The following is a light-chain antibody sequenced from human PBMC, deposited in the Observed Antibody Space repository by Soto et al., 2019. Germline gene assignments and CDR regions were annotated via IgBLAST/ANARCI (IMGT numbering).Light chain of an antibody. V-gene: IGKV3-11*01. CDR1: QAVNTR. Sequence: EIVLTQSPATLSSFPGDRVPLSCRASQAVNTRLAWYQHKPGQAHRLLIYLASNRAAGVPARFSGSGSGTDFTLTISNVEPEDFAVYYCHQRQSWPRTFGQGITVDIK. J-gene: IGKJ1*01. CDR2: LAS. CDR3: HQRQSWPRT.